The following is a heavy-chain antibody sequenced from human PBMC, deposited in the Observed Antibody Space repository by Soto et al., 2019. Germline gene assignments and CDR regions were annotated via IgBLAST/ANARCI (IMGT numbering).Heavy chain of an antibody. V-gene: IGHV3-49*04. CDR1: GFTFSSYA. D-gene: IGHD3-22*01. CDR2: IRSKAYGGTT. Sequence: GGSLRLSCAASGFTFSSYAMSWVRQAPGKGLEWVGFIRSKAYGGTTGYAASVKGRFTISRDDSKSIAYLQMNSLKTEDTAVYYCTRLRGYYDSSGFWGQRTLVTVSS. J-gene: IGHJ4*02. CDR3: TRLRGYYDSSGF.